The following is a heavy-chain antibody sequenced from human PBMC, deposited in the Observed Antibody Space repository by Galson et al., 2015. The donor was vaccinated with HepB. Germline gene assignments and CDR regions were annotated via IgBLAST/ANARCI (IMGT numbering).Heavy chain of an antibody. V-gene: IGHV3-13*01. J-gene: IGHJ3*02. Sequence: PLRLSCAASGFTFSFYDMHWVRQATGKGLEWVSAIGTAGDTYYPGSVKGRFTISRENAKNSLYLQMNSLRAGDTAVYYCARGTLAYCGGDCPRHAFEIWGQGTMVTVSS. D-gene: IGHD2-21*02. CDR3: ARGTLAYCGGDCPRHAFEI. CDR1: GFTFSFYD. CDR2: IGTAGDT.